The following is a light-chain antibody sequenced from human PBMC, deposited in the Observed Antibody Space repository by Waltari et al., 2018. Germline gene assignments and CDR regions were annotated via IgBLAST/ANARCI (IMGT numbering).Light chain of an antibody. V-gene: IGLV2-14*03. J-gene: IGLJ3*02. CDR2: DVT. CDR1: GRDVGHYNY. Sequence: QSALPQPASVSGSPGQSITLSCIGTGRDVGHYNYVSWYQCHPAQAPKLMIYDVTELPSGVSDRFSGSKSGNTASLTISGLQTEDEAFYYCSSYTSDSTIVFGGGTRLTVL. CDR3: SSYTSDSTIV.